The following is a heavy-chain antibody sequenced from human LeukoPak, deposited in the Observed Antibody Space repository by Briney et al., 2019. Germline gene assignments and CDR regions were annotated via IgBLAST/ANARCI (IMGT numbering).Heavy chain of an antibody. CDR2: INTDSGGT. V-gene: IGHV1-2*02. CDR3: TRGVVVLTARRLD. Sequence: GASVKVSCKASGYTFTGYHIHWVRQAPGQGLEWMGWINTDSGGTNYAQKFQGRVTMTRDTSISTAYMELSRLRSDDTAIYYCTRGVVVLTARRLDWGQGTLVTVSS. CDR1: GYTFTGYH. D-gene: IGHD2-21*02. J-gene: IGHJ4*02.